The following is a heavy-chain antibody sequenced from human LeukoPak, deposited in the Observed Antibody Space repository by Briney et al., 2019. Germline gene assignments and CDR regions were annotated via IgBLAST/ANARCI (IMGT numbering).Heavy chain of an antibody. Sequence: GGSLRLSCSASGFTFSTYAMHWVRQAPGKGLEYVSAISSTGRSTYYADSVKGRFTISRDNSKNTLYLQMGSLRAEDTAVYYCVKGDYCSGGSCYRNDAFDIWGQGTMVTVSS. CDR2: ISSTGRST. CDR3: VKGDYCSGGSCYRNDAFDI. V-gene: IGHV3-64D*06. J-gene: IGHJ3*02. CDR1: GFTFSTYA. D-gene: IGHD2-15*01.